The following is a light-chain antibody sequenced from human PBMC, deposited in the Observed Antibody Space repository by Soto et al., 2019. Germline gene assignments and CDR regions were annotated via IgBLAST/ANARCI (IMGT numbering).Light chain of an antibody. V-gene: IGKV3-15*01. Sequence: EIVMTQSPATLSVSPGERATLSCRASQSVSRNLAWYQQKPGQAPRLLIYGASTRATGIPARFSGSGSGTEFTLTINSLQSEDFAVYYCQQYNNWPPGAFGQGTKVEIK. CDR1: QSVSRN. J-gene: IGKJ1*01. CDR2: GAS. CDR3: QQYNNWPPGA.